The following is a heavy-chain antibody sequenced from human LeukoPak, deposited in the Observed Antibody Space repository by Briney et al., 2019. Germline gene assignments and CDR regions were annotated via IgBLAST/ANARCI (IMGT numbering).Heavy chain of an antibody. Sequence: GGSLRLPCAASGFTFSSYGMHWVRQAPGKGLEWVAVISYDGSNKYYADSVKGRFTISRDNSNNNLYLQLNGLRAEDTAVYYCAKDLYLQYCRGSACYLNYYNMDVWGQGTTVAVSS. CDR1: GFTFSSYG. J-gene: IGHJ6*02. V-gene: IGHV3-30*18. CDR3: AKDLYLQYCRGSACYLNYYNMDV. D-gene: IGHD2-15*01. CDR2: ISYDGSNK.